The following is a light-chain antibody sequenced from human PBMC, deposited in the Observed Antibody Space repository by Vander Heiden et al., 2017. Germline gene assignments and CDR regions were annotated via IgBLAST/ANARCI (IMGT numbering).Light chain of an antibody. CDR3: QAWDSGTHVI. CDR1: KLRDKY. CDR2: QNS. V-gene: IGLV3-1*01. Sequence: SYELTQPPSVSVSPGQTASITCSGDKLRDKYVYWYQQKSGQSPVLVIYQNSNGPSGIPERFSGSNSGNTATLTISGTQALDEADYYCQAWDSGTHVIFGGGTKLTVL. J-gene: IGLJ2*01.